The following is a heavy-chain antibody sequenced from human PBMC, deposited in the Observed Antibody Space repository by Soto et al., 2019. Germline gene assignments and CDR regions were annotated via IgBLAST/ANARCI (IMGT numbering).Heavy chain of an antibody. CDR1: GGPISSYY. Sequence: QVRLQESGPGLVKPSETLSLTCTVSGGPISSYYWNWIRQPPGKGLEWIGYIYYTGSTNYNPSLKSRVTISVDTSKNQFSLKLSSVTAADTAVYYCARAFGSTMPSLFWGQGTLVTVSS. J-gene: IGHJ4*02. CDR2: IYYTGST. V-gene: IGHV4-59*01. CDR3: ARAFGSTMPSLF. D-gene: IGHD3-16*02.